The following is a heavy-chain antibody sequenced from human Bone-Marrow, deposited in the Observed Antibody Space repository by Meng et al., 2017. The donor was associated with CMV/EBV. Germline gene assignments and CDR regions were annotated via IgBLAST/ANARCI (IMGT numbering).Heavy chain of an antibody. V-gene: IGHV1-2*02. CDR2: INPNSGGT. J-gene: IGHJ4*02. Sequence: ASVKVSCKASGYTFTSYDINWVRQAPGQGLEWMGWINPNSGGTNYAQKFQGRVTMTRDTSISTAYMELSRLRSDDTAVYYCATSPGWLQPTRFDYWGQGTLVTVSS. CDR3: ATSPGWLQPTRFDY. D-gene: IGHD5-24*01. CDR1: GYTFTSYD.